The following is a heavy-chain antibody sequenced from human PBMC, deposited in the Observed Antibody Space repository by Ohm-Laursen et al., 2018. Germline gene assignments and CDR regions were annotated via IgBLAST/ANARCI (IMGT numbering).Heavy chain of an antibody. CDR3: ARVVAAAVGQYYYYYGMDV. CDR1: GFTFSDYY. J-gene: IGHJ6*02. D-gene: IGHD6-13*01. Sequence: SLRLSCSASGFTFSDYYMSWIRQAPGKGLEWVSYISSSGSTIYYADSVKGRFTISRDNAKNSLYLQMNSLRAEDTAVYYCARVVAAAVGQYYYYYGMDVWGQGTTVTVSS. CDR2: ISSSGSTI. V-gene: IGHV3-11*01.